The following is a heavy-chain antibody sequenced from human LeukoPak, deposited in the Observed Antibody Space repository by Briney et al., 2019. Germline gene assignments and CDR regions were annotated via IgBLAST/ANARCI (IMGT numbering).Heavy chain of an antibody. CDR2: IYPGDSDT. CDR3: ARHRRYIAAAYYYYYMDV. CDR1: GYRFPTYW. V-gene: IGHV5-51*01. D-gene: IGHD6-13*01. J-gene: IGHJ6*03. Sequence: GESLKISCKGSGYRFPTYWIGWVRQLPGKGLEWMGIIYPGDSDTRYSPSFQGQVTISADKSISTAYLQWSSLKASDTAMYYCARHRRYIAAAYYYYYMDVWGKGTTVTISS.